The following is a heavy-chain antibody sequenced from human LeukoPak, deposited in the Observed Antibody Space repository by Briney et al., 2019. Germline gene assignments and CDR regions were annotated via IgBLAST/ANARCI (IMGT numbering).Heavy chain of an antibody. CDR3: ARAGHCSGGSCYLDYFDY. CDR1: GVSISTSSYY. CDR2: IYYNGNT. D-gene: IGHD2-15*01. V-gene: IGHV4-39*01. J-gene: IGHJ4*02. Sequence: SEALSLTCTVSGVSISTSSYYWGWIRQPPGKGLEWIGSIYYNGNTYYNPSLRSRVTISVDASENQFSLKLNSVTAADTAVYYCARAGHCSGGSCYLDYFDYWGQGTLVTVSS.